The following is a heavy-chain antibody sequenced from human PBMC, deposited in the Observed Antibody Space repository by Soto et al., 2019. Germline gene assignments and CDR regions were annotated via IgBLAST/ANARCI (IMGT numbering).Heavy chain of an antibody. Sequence: GESLKISCQGSGYSFSSSWIAWVRQMPGKGLEWMGIIYPGDSDIRYSPSFQGQVTISADKSISTAYLQWSSLKASDTAMYYCARRTGSSPLYYYYMDVWGKGTTVTVSS. CDR1: GYSFSSSW. J-gene: IGHJ6*03. CDR3: ARRTGSSPLYYYYMDV. D-gene: IGHD6-6*01. CDR2: IYPGDSDI. V-gene: IGHV5-51*01.